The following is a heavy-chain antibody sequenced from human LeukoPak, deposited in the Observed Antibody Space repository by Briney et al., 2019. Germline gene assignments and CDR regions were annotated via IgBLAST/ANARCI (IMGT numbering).Heavy chain of an antibody. V-gene: IGHV3-43*02. Sequence: GGSLSLSCAASGFTFDDYAMHWVRQAPGEGLEWVALISGDGGSTYYADSVKGRFTISRDNIKNSLYLQMNSLRTEDTALYYCAKELGSSGYELDYWGQGTLVTVSS. D-gene: IGHD3-22*01. CDR1: GFTFDDYA. CDR2: ISGDGGST. CDR3: AKELGSSGYELDY. J-gene: IGHJ4*02.